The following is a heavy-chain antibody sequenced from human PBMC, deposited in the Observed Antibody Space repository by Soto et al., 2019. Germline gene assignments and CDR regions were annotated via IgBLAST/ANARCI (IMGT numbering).Heavy chain of an antibody. V-gene: IGHV3-23*01. D-gene: IGHD1-1*01. J-gene: IGHJ3*02. CDR2: ISGSGGSK. CDR1: GYTFSSYA. CDR3: ARAPPVPSFDAFDI. Sequence: GGSLRLSCAASGYTFSSYAMSWVRQAPGKGLEWVSSISGSGGSKHYADSVRGRFTISRDNSKNTLYLQMNSLRAEDTAVYYCARAPPVPSFDAFDIWGQGTMGTVS.